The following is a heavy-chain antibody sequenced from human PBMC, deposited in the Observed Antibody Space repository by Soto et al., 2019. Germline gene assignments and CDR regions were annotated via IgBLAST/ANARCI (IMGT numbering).Heavy chain of an antibody. V-gene: IGHV4-34*01. Sequence: SETLSLTCAVYGGSFSGYYWSWIRQPPGKGLEWIGEINHSGSTNYNPSLKSRVTISVDTSKNQFSLKLSSVTAADTAVYYCAKDQHPFGSYRHHDAFDIWGQGTMVTVSS. CDR1: GGSFSGYY. CDR3: AKDQHPFGSYRHHDAFDI. J-gene: IGHJ3*02. CDR2: INHSGST. D-gene: IGHD3-16*02.